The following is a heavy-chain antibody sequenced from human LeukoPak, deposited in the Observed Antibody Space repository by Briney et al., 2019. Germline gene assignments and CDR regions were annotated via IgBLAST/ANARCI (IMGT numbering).Heavy chain of an antibody. Sequence: GESLKISCMGSVYSFTSYWIGWVRHMRGKGLEWMGIIYPGDSDTRYSPPFQGQVTISADKSISTAYLQWSSLKASDTAMYYCARGDTGYSSSWKNWFDPWGQGTLVTVSS. CDR1: VYSFTSYW. CDR2: IYPGDSDT. D-gene: IGHD6-13*01. V-gene: IGHV5-51*01. J-gene: IGHJ5*02. CDR3: ARGDTGYSSSWKNWFDP.